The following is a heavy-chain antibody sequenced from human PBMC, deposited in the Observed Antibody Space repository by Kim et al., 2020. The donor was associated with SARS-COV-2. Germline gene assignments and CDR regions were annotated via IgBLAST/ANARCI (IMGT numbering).Heavy chain of an antibody. Sequence: VKSRCTSSRDKSKNALYLQMNSLRTEDTALYYCAKDSDVGVGQYDFDYWGQGTLVTVSS. V-gene: IGHV3-43*01. J-gene: IGHJ4*02. CDR3: AKDSDVGVGQYDFDY. D-gene: IGHD3-10*01.